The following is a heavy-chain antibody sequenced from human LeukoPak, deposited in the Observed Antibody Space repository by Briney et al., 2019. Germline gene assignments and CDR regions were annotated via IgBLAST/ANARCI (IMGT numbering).Heavy chain of an antibody. CDR1: GFTFSSYE. J-gene: IGHJ6*02. Sequence: GGSLRLSCAASGFTFSSYEMNWVRQAPGKGLEWVSYISSSGSTIYYADSVKGRFTISRENAKNSLYLQMNSLRAEDTAVYYCARGYSYGLYYYGMDVWGQGTTVTVSS. V-gene: IGHV3-48*03. D-gene: IGHD5-18*01. CDR2: ISSSGSTI. CDR3: ARGYSYGLYYYGMDV.